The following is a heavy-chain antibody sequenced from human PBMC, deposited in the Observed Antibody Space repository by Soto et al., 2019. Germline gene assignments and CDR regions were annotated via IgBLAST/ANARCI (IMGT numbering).Heavy chain of an antibody. J-gene: IGHJ2*01. V-gene: IGHV1-69*08. Sequence: QAQLVQSGAEVKKPGSSVKVSCKAFGGPFSSHTFSWVRQAPGQGLEWMGRIIPALGTTTYAQKFQGRVTITADESGTPVYMELNSLRTEDTAVYYCARPDFGDYWYFDLWGRGTLVTVSS. CDR1: GGPFSSHT. CDR3: ARPDFGDYWYFDL. CDR2: IIPALGTT. D-gene: IGHD4-17*01.